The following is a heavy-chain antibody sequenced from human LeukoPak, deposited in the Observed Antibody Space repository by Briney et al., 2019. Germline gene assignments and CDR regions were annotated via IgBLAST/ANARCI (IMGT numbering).Heavy chain of an antibody. CDR3: ARETHDPTMVRGVADY. CDR2: IYYSGST. Sequence: SETLSLTCTVSGGSISSNDYYWSWIRQPPGKGLEWIGYIYYSGSTYYNPSLKSRLTISADTSKNQFSLKLRSVTAADTAVYYCARETHDPTMVRGVADYWGRGTLVTVSS. CDR1: GGSISSNDYY. D-gene: IGHD3-10*01. V-gene: IGHV4-30-4*01. J-gene: IGHJ4*02.